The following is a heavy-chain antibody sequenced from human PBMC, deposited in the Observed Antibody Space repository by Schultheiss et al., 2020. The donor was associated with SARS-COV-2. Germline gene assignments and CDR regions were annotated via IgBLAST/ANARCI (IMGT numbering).Heavy chain of an antibody. J-gene: IGHJ4*02. V-gene: IGHV4-59*08. D-gene: IGHD5-12*01. CDR1: GGSISSYY. Sequence: SETLSLTCTVSGGSISSYYWSWIRQPPGKGLEWIGYIYYSGSTYYNPSLKSRVTISVDTSKNQFSLKLSSVTAADTAVYYCARGRSEYSDDDFPLPVRWGQGTRVTVSS. CDR3: ARGRSEYSDDDFPLPVR. CDR2: IYYSGST.